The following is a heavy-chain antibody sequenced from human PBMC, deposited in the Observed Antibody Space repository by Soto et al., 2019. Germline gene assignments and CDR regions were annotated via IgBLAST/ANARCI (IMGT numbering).Heavy chain of an antibody. CDR2: ISGSGGST. V-gene: IGHV3-23*01. CDR1: GFTFSSYA. CDR3: AKDRYYDILTGYYNPIYFDY. Sequence: EVQLLESGGGLVQPGGSLRLSCAASGFTFSSYAMSWVRQAPGKGLEWVSAISGSGGSTYYADSVKGRFTISRDNSKNTLYLQMNSLRAEDTAVYYCAKDRYYDILTGYYNPIYFDYWGQGTLVTVSS. J-gene: IGHJ4*02. D-gene: IGHD3-9*01.